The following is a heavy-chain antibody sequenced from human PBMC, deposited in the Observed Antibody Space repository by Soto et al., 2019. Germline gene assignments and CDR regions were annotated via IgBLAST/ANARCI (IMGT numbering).Heavy chain of an antibody. CDR1: GYIFNNYG. D-gene: IGHD7-27*01. J-gene: IGHJ4*02. CDR2: ITADNGDT. CDR3: ARRTLGSAIGIGDY. Sequence: QIQLVQSGAEVKVPGASVKVSCRASGYIFNNYGITWVRQAPGQGLEWMGFITADNGDTKFAEKLQGRVSMTPDTSTNTAYMELRNLRSDDTALYYCARRTLGSAIGIGDYWGQGTLVTVSS. V-gene: IGHV1-18*01.